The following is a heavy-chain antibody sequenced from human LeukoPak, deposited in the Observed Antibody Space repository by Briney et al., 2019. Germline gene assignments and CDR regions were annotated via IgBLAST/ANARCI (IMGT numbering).Heavy chain of an antibody. J-gene: IGHJ4*02. Sequence: PSETLSLTCTVSGGSITTSGYFWGWIRQPPGKGLEWIVTISHSGTPYYSPSLKSRVTFSLDTSKNQFPLKLTSVTAADTAVYYCVRDRGGVASDYWGQGTLVTVSS. V-gene: IGHV4-39*06. CDR1: GGSITTSGYF. D-gene: IGHD2-8*02. CDR2: ISHSGTP. CDR3: VRDRGGVASDY.